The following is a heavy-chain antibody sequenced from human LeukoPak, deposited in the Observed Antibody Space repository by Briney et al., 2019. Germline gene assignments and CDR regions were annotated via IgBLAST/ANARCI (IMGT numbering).Heavy chain of an antibody. V-gene: IGHV4-4*07. D-gene: IGHD2-15*01. CDR1: GGSITNLDYY. CDR2: IYTSGGT. CDR3: AREQVVAATGGEYFDY. Sequence: SSETLSLTCTVSGGSITNLDYYWTWIRQPAGKRLEWIGRIYTSGGTNYNPSLKSRVTMSVDTSKNQFSLKLSSVTAADTAVYYCAREQVVAATGGEYFDYWGQGTLVTVSS. J-gene: IGHJ4*02.